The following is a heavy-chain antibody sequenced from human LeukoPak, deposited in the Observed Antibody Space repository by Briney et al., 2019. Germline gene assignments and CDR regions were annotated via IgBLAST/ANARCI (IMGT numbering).Heavy chain of an antibody. Sequence: GASVKVSCKASGYTFTSYYMHWVRQAPGQGLEWMGVINPSGGSTSYAQKFQGRVTMTRDMSTSTVYMELSSLRSEDTAVYYCARDADCTNGVCYGFRGAFDIWGQGTMVTVSS. CDR3: ARDADCTNGVCYGFRGAFDI. CDR1: GYTFTSYY. V-gene: IGHV1-46*01. D-gene: IGHD2-8*01. J-gene: IGHJ3*02. CDR2: INPSGGST.